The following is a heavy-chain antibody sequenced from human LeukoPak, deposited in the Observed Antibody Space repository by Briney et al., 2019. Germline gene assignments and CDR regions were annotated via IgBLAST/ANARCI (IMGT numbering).Heavy chain of an antibody. CDR1: GGSISSGGYY. J-gene: IGHJ4*02. D-gene: IGHD2-15*01. CDR3: ARQVVVAAPFDY. V-gene: IGHV4-30-2*01. Sequence: SETLSLTCTVSGGSISSGGYYWSWIRQPPGKGLEWIGYIYHSGGTYYNPSLKSRVTISVGTSKNQFSLKLSSVTAADTAVYYCARQVVVAAPFDYWGQGTLVTVSS. CDR2: IYHSGGT.